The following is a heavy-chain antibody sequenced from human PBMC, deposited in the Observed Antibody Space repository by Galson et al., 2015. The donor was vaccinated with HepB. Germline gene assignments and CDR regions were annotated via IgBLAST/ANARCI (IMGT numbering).Heavy chain of an antibody. V-gene: IGHV3-66*01. J-gene: IGHJ2*01. Sequence: SLRLSCAASGFAISSNYISWVRQAPGKGLEWVAVIYRGGETHYADFAKGRFTLSRENSENTVYLQMSTRRVEDSAVYYCAREIGNWGSAWYFDLWGRGPLVTVSS. CDR3: AREIGNWGSAWYFDL. CDR1: GFAISSNY. D-gene: IGHD7-27*01. CDR2: IYRGGET.